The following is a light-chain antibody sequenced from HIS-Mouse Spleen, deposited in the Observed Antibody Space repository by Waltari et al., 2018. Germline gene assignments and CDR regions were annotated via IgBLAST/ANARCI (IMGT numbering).Light chain of an antibody. CDR1: KLGVKY. CDR3: QAWDSSTVV. J-gene: IGLJ2*01. V-gene: IGLV3-1*01. Sequence: SYELTQPPSVSVSPGPTAIITRSGDKLGVKYACWYQQKPGQSPVLVIYQDSKRPSGIPERFSGSNSGNTATLTISGTQAMDEADYYCQAWDSSTVVFGGGTKLTVL. CDR2: QDS.